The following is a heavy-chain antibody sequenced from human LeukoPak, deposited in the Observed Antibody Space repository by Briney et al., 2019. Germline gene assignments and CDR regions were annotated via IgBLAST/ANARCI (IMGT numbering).Heavy chain of an antibody. CDR1: GGSISSYY. Sequence: SETLSLTCTVSGGSISSYYWSWIRQLPGKGLEWIGYIYYSGSTNYNPSLKSRVTISVDTSKNQFSLKLSSVTAADTAVYYCARSVSGGIQLWSDLRLWGQGTLVTVSS. CDR2: IYYSGST. J-gene: IGHJ4*02. V-gene: IGHV4-59*01. CDR3: ARSVSGGIQLWSDLRL. D-gene: IGHD5-18*01.